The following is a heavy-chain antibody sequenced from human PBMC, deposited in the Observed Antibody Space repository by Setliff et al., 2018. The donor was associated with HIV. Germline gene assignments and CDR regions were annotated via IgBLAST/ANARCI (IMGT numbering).Heavy chain of an antibody. CDR1: GYTFTSYD. CDR2: ISAYNGNT. CDR3: ARGESSYYYYYMDV. Sequence: GASVKVSCKASGYTFTSYDIGWVRQAPGQGLEWMGWISAYNGNTNYAQKLQGRVTMTRDTSISTVYMELSSLRSDDTAVYYCARGESSYYYYYMDVWGTGTTVTVSS. J-gene: IGHJ6*03. V-gene: IGHV1-18*01.